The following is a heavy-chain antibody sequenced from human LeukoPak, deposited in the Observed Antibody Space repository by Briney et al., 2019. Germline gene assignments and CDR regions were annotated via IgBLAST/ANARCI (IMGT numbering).Heavy chain of an antibody. CDR1: GFTFSSYG. D-gene: IGHD3-22*01. Sequence: GGSLRLSCAASGFTFSSYGMHWVRQAPGKGLEWVAVIWYDGSNKYYADSVKGRFTISRDNSKNTLYLQMNSLRAEDTAVYYCARDLRRYYDSSSYYSSDYWGQGTLVTVSS. CDR3: ARDLRRYYDSSSYYSSDY. CDR2: IWYDGSNK. V-gene: IGHV3-33*01. J-gene: IGHJ4*02.